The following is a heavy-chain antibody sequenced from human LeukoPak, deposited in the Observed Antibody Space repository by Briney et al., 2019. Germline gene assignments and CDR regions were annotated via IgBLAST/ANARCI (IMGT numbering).Heavy chain of an antibody. CDR3: ASTIVVVPAAIPYYYGMDV. J-gene: IGHJ6*04. D-gene: IGHD2-2*01. V-gene: IGHV1-69*06. CDR2: IIPIFGTA. Sequence: SEKVSCKASGGTFSSYAISWVRQAPGQGLEWMGGIIPIFGTANYAQKFQGRVTITADKSTSTAYMELSSLRSEDTAVYYCASTIVVVPAAIPYYYGMDVWGKGTTVTVSS. CDR1: GGTFSSYA.